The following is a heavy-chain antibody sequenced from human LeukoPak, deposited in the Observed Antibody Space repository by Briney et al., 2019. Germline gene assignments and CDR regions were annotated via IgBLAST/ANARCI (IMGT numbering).Heavy chain of an antibody. CDR3: ARQIKYYDFWSGPNWFDP. V-gene: IGHV3-7*01. CDR1: GFTFSSYW. J-gene: IGHJ5*02. CDR2: IKQDGSEK. Sequence: GGSLRLSCAASGFTFSSYWMSWVRQAPGKGLEWVANIKQDGSEKYYVDSVKGRFTISRDNAKNSLYLQMNSLRAEDTAVYYRARQIKYYDFWSGPNWFDPWGQGTLVTVSS. D-gene: IGHD3-3*01.